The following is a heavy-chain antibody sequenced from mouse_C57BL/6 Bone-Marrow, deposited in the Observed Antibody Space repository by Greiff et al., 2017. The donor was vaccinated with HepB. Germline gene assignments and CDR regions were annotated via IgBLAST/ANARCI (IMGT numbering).Heavy chain of an antibody. V-gene: IGHV1-81*01. D-gene: IGHD2-3*01. J-gene: IGHJ3*01. CDR3: ARYDGYYGRFAY. CDR1: GYTFTSYG. Sequence: QVQLQQSGAELARPGASVKLSCKASGYTFTSYGISWVKQSTGQGLEWIGEINPRSGNTYYNEKFKGKATLTADKSSSTAYMELRSLTSEDSAVYFCARYDGYYGRFAYWGQGTLVTVSA. CDR2: INPRSGNT.